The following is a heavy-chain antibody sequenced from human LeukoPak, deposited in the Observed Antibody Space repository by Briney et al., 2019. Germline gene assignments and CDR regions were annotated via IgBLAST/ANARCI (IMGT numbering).Heavy chain of an antibody. J-gene: IGHJ4*02. CDR2: ISYDGSNK. Sequence: PGGSLRLSCAASGFTFSSYAMHWVRQAPGKGLEWVAVISYDGSNKYYADSVKGRFTISRDNSKNTLYLQMNSLRAEDTAVYYCARDCITYSSSPFDYWGQGTLVTVSS. D-gene: IGHD6-6*01. CDR3: ARDCITYSSSPFDY. V-gene: IGHV3-30*04. CDR1: GFTFSSYA.